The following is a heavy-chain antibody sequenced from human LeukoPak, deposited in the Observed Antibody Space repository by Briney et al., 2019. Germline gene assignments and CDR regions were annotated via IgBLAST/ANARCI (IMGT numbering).Heavy chain of an antibody. Sequence: GGSLRLSCAASGFTVSSNYMSWVRQAPGKGLEWVSVIYSGGSTYYADSVKGRFTISRDNSKNTLYLQMNSLRAEDTAVYYCARLDGYNSASFDYWGQGTLVTVSS. CDR1: GFTVSSNY. CDR2: IYSGGST. D-gene: IGHD5-24*01. CDR3: ARLDGYNSASFDY. J-gene: IGHJ4*02. V-gene: IGHV3-53*01.